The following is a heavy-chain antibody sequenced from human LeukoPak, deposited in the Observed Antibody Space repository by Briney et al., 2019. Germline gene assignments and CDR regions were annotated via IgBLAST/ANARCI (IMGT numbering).Heavy chain of an antibody. CDR3: ARESVTSGWYLY. D-gene: IGHD6-19*01. J-gene: IGHJ4*02. Sequence: GGSLRLSCAASGFTVSGNYMSWVRQAPGKGLQWVSTIYKEGNTFYADSVRGRFTLSRDNSKNTLYLQMNSLRAEHTAIYYCARESVTSGWYLYWGQGTLVTVSS. V-gene: IGHV3-53*01. CDR2: IYKEGNT. CDR1: GFTVSGNY.